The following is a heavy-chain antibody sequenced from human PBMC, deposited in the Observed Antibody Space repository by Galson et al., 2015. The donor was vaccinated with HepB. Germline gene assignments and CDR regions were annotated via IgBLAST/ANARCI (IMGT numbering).Heavy chain of an antibody. CDR1: GGSINSGDYS. CDR3: ARGYDILTGYKRGYYFDY. V-gene: IGHV4-30-2*01. J-gene: IGHJ4*01. CDR2: ILPRGST. D-gene: IGHD3-9*01. Sequence: LSLTCAVSGGSINSGDYSWSWIRQPPGKGLEWIGYILPRGSTYYNLSLKSRISILLDRSKNQFSLKLTSVTAADSAVYFCARGYDILTGYKRGYYFDYWGQGTLVTVSA.